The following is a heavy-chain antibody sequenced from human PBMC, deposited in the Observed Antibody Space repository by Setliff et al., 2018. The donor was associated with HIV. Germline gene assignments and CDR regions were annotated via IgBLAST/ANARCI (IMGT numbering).Heavy chain of an antibody. CDR3: ARHRVDTSMLVVKSPGAFDL. CDR1: GYSFGDYW. D-gene: IGHD3-22*01. V-gene: IGHV5-51*01. J-gene: IGHJ3*01. CDR2: IFPADSDT. Sequence: SLKISCRGFGYSFGDYWIGWVRQKPGKGLEWMGIIFPADSDTRVSPSFQGQVSISADRSTYAAFLQWTSLKASDTGMYFCARHRVDTSMLVVKSPGAFDLWGQGTLVTVS.